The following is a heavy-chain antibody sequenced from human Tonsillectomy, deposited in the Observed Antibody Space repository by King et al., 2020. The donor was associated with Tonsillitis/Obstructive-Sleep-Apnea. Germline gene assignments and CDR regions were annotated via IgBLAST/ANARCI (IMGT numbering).Heavy chain of an antibody. V-gene: IGHV4-61*01. Sequence: VQLQESGPGLVKPSETLSLTCTVSGGSVSSGSDYWSWIRQPPGKGLEWIGYIYYSGSTNYNPSLKSRVTISVDTSKNQFSLKLGSVTAADSAVYYCARAPGERLRWFDPWGQGTRVTVSS. J-gene: IGHJ5*02. CDR3: ARAPGERLRWFDP. CDR1: GGSVSSGSDY. D-gene: IGHD3-16*01. CDR2: IYYSGST.